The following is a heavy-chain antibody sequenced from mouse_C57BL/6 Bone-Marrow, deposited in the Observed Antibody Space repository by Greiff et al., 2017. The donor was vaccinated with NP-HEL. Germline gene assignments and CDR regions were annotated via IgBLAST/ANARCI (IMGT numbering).Heavy chain of an antibody. CDR3: ARYEDYYYGPFDY. J-gene: IGHJ2*01. D-gene: IGHD1-1*01. CDR2: IRNKANGYTT. V-gene: IGHV7-3*01. Sequence: EVQLVESGGGLVQPGGSLSLSCAASGFTFTDYYMSWVRQPPGKALEWLGFIRNKANGYTTEYSASVKGRFTISRDNSQSILYLQMNALRAEDSATYYCARYEDYYYGPFDYWGQGTTLTVSS. CDR1: GFTFTDYY.